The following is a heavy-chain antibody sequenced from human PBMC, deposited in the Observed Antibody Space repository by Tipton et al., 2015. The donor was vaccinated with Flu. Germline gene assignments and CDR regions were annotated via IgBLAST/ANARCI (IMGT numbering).Heavy chain of an antibody. V-gene: IGHV3-33*01. J-gene: IGHJ5*02. CDR2: IWYDGSNK. CDR1: GFTFSSYG. D-gene: IGHD2-15*01. CDR3: ARRGRVCSGGSCYSGNWFDP. Sequence: SLRLSCAASGFTFSSYGMHWVRQAPGKGLEWVAVIWYDGSNKYYADSVKGRFTISRDNSKNTLYLQMNSLRAEDTAVYYCARRGRVCSGGSCYSGNWFDPWGQGTPVTVSS.